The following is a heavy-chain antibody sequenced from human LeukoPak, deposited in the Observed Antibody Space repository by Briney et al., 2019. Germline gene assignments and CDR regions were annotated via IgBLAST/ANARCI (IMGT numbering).Heavy chain of an antibody. V-gene: IGHV4-61*08. Sequence: SETLSLTCTVSGGSLSSGGYYWSWIRQPPGTGLEWIGYIYYSGSTNYNPSLKSRVTISVDTSKNQFSLKLSSVTAADTAVYYCAREALASGSYKRYFDYWGQGTLVTVSS. CDR3: AREALASGSYKRYFDY. D-gene: IGHD1-26*01. CDR1: GGSLSSGGYY. CDR2: IYYSGST. J-gene: IGHJ4*01.